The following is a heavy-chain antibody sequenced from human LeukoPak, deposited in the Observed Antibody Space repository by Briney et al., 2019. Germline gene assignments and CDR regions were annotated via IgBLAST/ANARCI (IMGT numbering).Heavy chain of an antibody. CDR2: ISHSGST. CDR3: ARIRPGVGAADY. V-gene: IGHV4-38-2*02. D-gene: IGHD1-26*01. Sequence: SETLSLTCTVSGYSISSGYYWGWIRQPPGKGLEWIGSISHSGSTFYSPSLKSRVTISVDTSKNQFSLNLNSVTAAGTAMYYCARIRPGVGAADYWGQGTLVTVSS. CDR1: GYSISSGYY. J-gene: IGHJ4*02.